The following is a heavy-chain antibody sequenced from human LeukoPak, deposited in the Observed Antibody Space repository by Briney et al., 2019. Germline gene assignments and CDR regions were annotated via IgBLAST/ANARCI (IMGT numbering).Heavy chain of an antibody. CDR2: INHSGST. Sequence: PSETLSFTCAVYGGSFSGYYWSWIRQPPGKGLEWIGEINHSGSTNYNPSLKSRVTISVDTSKNQFSLKLSSVTAADTAVYYCARGFTPYYYYYMDVWGKGTTVTVSS. CDR3: ARGFTPYYYYYMDV. V-gene: IGHV4-34*01. J-gene: IGHJ6*03. CDR1: GGSFSGYY.